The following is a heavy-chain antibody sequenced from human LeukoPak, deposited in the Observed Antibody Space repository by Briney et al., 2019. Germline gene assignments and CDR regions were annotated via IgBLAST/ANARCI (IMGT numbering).Heavy chain of an antibody. D-gene: IGHD6-19*01. V-gene: IGHV3-21*01. CDR1: GFTFSSYS. J-gene: IGHJ6*02. CDR3: ERYPSYPVAGPYYYYGMDV. Sequence: GGSLRLSCAASGFTFSSYSMNWVRQAPGKGLEWVSSISSSSSYIYYADSVKGRFTISRDNAKNSLYLQMNSLRAEDTAVYYCERYPSYPVAGPYYYYGMDVWGQGTTVTVSS. CDR2: ISSSSSYI.